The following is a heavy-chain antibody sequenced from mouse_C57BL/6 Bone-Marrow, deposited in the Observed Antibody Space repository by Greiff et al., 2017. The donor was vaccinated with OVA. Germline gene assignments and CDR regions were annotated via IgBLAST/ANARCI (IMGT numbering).Heavy chain of an antibody. CDR2: ISDGGSYT. CDR3: ARDADFSWFAY. CDR1: GFTFSSYS. Sequence: EVMLVESGGGLVKPGGSLKLSCAASGFTFSSYSMSWVRQTPEKRLEWVATISDGGSYTYYPANVKGPFTISRYNAKNKLYLQMSHLKSEDTAMYYCARDADFSWFAYWGQGTLVTVSA. V-gene: IGHV5-4*01. D-gene: IGHD6-1*01. J-gene: IGHJ3*01.